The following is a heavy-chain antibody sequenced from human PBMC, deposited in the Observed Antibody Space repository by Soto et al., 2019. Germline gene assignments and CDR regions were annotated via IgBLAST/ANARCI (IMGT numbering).Heavy chain of an antibody. CDR1: GGSISSYY. V-gene: IGHV4-59*01. Sequence: SETLSLTCTVSGGSISSYYWSWIRQPPGKGLEWIGYIYYSGSTNYNPSLKSRVTISVDTSKNQFSLKLSSVTAADTAVYYCARAKRVYSYGTNWFDPWGQGTLVTVSS. J-gene: IGHJ5*02. CDR2: IYYSGST. D-gene: IGHD5-18*01. CDR3: ARAKRVYSYGTNWFDP.